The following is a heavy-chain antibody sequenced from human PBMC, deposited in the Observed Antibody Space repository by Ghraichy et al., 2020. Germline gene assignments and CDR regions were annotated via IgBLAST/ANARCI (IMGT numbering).Heavy chain of an antibody. CDR1: GGSISSYY. CDR3: ARHYIVGPAEY. V-gene: IGHV4-59*08. Sequence: SETLSLTCTVSGGSISSYYWSWIRQPPGKGLEWIGYIYYSGSTNYNPSLKSRVTISVDTSKNQFSLKLSSVTAADTAVYYCARHYIVGPAEYWGQGTLVTVSS. J-gene: IGHJ4*02. D-gene: IGHD2-15*01. CDR2: IYYSGST.